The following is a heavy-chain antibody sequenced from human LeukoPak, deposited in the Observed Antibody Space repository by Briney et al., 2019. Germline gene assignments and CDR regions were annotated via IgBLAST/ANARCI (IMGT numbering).Heavy chain of an antibody. J-gene: IGHJ4*02. V-gene: IGHV4-39*07. Sequence: SETLALTCNVSGGSISGRTYYWGWIRQPPGKGLEWIGSISFNENTYYNPSLKGRVTVSVDRSKNHFSLKLNYVTAADTAVYYCARDPSTPTAFDYWGQGALVTVSS. CDR1: GGSISGRTYY. CDR2: ISFNENT. CDR3: ARDPSTPTAFDY. D-gene: IGHD6-25*01.